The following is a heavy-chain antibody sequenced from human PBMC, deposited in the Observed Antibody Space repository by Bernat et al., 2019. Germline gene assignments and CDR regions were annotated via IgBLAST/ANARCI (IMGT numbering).Heavy chain of an antibody. J-gene: IGHJ3*02. CDR3: AKDREATIKIEAFDI. CDR2: ISGSGGSP. CDR1: GFTFSSYA. D-gene: IGHD4/OR15-4a*01. V-gene: IGHV3-23*01. Sequence: EVHLLESGGDLVQPGGSLRLSCVASGFTFSSYAMSWVRQAPGKGLEWVSAISGSGGSPYYADSVKGRFTISRDNSKNTLYLQMNSLRAEDTAVYYCAKDREATIKIEAFDIWGQGTMVTVSS.